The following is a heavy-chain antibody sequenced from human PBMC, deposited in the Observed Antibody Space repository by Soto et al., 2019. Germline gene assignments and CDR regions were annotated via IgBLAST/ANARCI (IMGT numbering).Heavy chain of an antibody. J-gene: IGHJ4*02. CDR3: ARLQSLQQLVGF. CDR2: IYYSGST. CDR1: GGSISSSSYY. Sequence: QLQLQESGPGLVKPSETLSLTCTVSGGSISSSSYYWGWIRQPPGKGLEWIGSIYYSGSTYYNPSLKSRVTISVDTSKNQFSLKLSSVTAADTAVYYCARLQSLQQLVGFWGQGTLVTVSS. V-gene: IGHV4-39*01. D-gene: IGHD6-13*01.